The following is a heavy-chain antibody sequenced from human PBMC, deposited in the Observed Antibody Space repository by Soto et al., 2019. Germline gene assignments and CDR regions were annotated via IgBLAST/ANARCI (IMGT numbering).Heavy chain of an antibody. D-gene: IGHD6-13*01. CDR3: XRFPTTSSSWYYFDY. V-gene: IGHV1-69*01. J-gene: IGHJ4*02. CDR2: IIPIFGTA. CDR1: GGTFSSYA. Sequence: QVQLVQSGAEVKKPGSSVKVSCKASGGTFSSYAISWVRQAPGQGLEWMGGIIPIFGTANYAQKFQGRVTITADEXXXTAYXEXXXXXXXXXXXXXXXRFPTTSSSWYYFDYWGQGTLVTVSS.